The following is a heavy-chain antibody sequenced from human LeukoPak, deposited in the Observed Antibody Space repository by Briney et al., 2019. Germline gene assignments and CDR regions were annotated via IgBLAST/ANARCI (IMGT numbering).Heavy chain of an antibody. CDR2: IYSGGST. CDR1: GFTVSSNY. D-gene: IGHD3-3*01. CDR3: ARSKSGSFSDY. J-gene: IGHJ4*02. V-gene: IGHV3-53*01. Sequence: GGSLRLSCAASGFTVSSNYMSWVRQAPGKGLEWVSVIYSGGSTYYADSVKGRFTISRDNSKNTLYLQMNSLRAEDTAVYYCARSKSGSFSDYWGQGTLVTVSS.